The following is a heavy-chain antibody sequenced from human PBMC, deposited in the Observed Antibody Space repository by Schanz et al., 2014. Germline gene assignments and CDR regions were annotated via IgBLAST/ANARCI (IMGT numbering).Heavy chain of an antibody. V-gene: IGHV3-30*18. Sequence: QVQLVESGGGVVQPGRSLRLSCAASGITLSGYGLHWVRQAPGKGLEWVGFISFDGRNTGYAHSVKGRFTISRDNSKDTLYLQMSGLTPEDTAVYYCAKDFFIGVARGVIISHDAIDIWGQGTKVTVSS. CDR2: ISFDGRNT. J-gene: IGHJ3*02. CDR1: GITLSGYG. CDR3: AKDFFIGVARGVIISHDAIDI. D-gene: IGHD3-10*01.